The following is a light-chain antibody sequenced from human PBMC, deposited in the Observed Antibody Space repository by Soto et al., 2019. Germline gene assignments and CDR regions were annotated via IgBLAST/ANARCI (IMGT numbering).Light chain of an antibody. CDR1: SSDVGGYNY. Sequence: QSVLTQPASVSGSPGQSLTISCTGTSSDVGGYNYVSWYQQQSGKAPKLMIHEVSNRPSWVSNLFSGSKSGNTPSLTISGLQSDDEADYYCCSFVDRGTYLFGSGTKVTVL. CDR3: CSFVDRGTYL. CDR2: EVS. J-gene: IGLJ1*01. V-gene: IGLV2-14*01.